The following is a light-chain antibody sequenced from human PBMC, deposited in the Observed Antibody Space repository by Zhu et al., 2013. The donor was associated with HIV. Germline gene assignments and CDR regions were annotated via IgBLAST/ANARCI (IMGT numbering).Light chain of an antibody. J-gene: IGKJ3*01. CDR2: WAS. Sequence: IVMTQSPDSLAVSLGERATINCKSSQSVLYSSNNKNYLAWYQQQPGQPPKLLIYWASTRESGVPDRFSGSGSGTDFTLTISSLQAEDVAVYYCQQYYSTPFTFG. V-gene: IGKV4-1*01. CDR1: QSVLYSSNNKNY. CDR3: QQYYSTPFT.